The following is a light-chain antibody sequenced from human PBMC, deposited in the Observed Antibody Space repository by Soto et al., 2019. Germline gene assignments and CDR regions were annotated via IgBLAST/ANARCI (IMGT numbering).Light chain of an antibody. V-gene: IGLV2-14*01. J-gene: IGLJ2*01. Sequence: QSALTQPASVSGSPGQSITISCTGTSIDVGAYNYVSWYQQHPGKAPKLMIYEVSNRPSGVSNRFSGSKSGNSASLTISGLXAEDEADYYCSSYSSSITVVFGGGTK. CDR1: SIDVGAYNY. CDR3: SSYSSSITVV. CDR2: EVS.